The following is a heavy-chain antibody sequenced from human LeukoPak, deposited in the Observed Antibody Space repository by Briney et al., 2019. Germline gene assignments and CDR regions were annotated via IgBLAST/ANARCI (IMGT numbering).Heavy chain of an antibody. Sequence: SETLSLTCAVYGGSFSGYYWSWIRQPPGKGLEWIVEINHSGSTNYNPSLNSRVTISVDTYKNQFSLKLSSVTAEDTAVYYCARGVYYGSGNYYNVWNYWGQGTLVTVSS. J-gene: IGHJ4*02. CDR3: ARGVYYGSGNYYNVWNY. V-gene: IGHV4-34*01. CDR2: INHSGST. CDR1: GGSFSGYY. D-gene: IGHD3-10*01.